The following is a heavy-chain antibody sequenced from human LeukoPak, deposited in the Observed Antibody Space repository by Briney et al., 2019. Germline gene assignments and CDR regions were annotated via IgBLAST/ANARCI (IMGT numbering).Heavy chain of an antibody. CDR1: GYTFTSYY. J-gene: IGHJ4*02. CDR2: INPSGGST. Sequence: RASVKVSCKASGYTFTSYYMHWVRQAPGQGLEWMGIINPSGGSTSYAQKFQGRVTMTRDTSTSTVYMELSSLRSEDTAVYYCARDRGTMIVVVNHFDYWGQGTLVTVSS. D-gene: IGHD3-22*01. V-gene: IGHV1-46*01. CDR3: ARDRGTMIVVVNHFDY.